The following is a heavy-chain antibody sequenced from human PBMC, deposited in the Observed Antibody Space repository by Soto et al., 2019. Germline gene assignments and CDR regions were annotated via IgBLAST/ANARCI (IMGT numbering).Heavy chain of an antibody. D-gene: IGHD1-26*01. J-gene: IGHJ6*02. CDR3: ARRHGYSGSPLLNYGMDV. V-gene: IGHV4-4*02. CDR2: IFHSGST. CDR1: GASMKSNNW. Sequence: LRRTLALTSAVSGASMKSNNWWSWVRQPPGKGLEWIGEIFHSGSTNYNPSLKTRLTISVDTSKNQFSLKLSSVTAADTAVYYCARRHGYSGSPLLNYGMDVWGQGTTVTVSS.